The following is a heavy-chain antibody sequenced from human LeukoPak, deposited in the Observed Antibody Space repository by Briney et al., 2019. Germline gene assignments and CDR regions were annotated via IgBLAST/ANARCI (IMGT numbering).Heavy chain of an antibody. CDR2: ISSSSSYI. CDR1: GFTFSSYS. J-gene: IGHJ4*02. V-gene: IGHV3-21*05. Sequence: GGSLRLSCAASGFTFSSYSMNWVRQAPGKGLEWVSYISSSSSYIYYADSVKGRLTISRDNAKNSLYLQMNSLRAEDTAVYYCARDLYSSSWYFDYWGQGTLVTVSS. D-gene: IGHD6-13*01. CDR3: ARDLYSSSWYFDY.